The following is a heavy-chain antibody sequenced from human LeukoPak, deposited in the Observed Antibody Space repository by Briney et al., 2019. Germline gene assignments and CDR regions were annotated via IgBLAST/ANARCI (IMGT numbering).Heavy chain of an antibody. CDR1: GYSFTNYW. D-gene: IGHD2-8*02. CDR2: IYPGDSDT. V-gene: IGHV5-51*01. CDR3: ARRVDGYWFFDY. Sequence: PGESLKISCKGSGYSFTNYWIGWVRQMPGKGLERMGIIYPGDSDTRYVPSFQGQVTISADKSINTAYLQWSSLKASDTAMYYCARRVDGYWFFDYWGQGTLVTVSS. J-gene: IGHJ4*02.